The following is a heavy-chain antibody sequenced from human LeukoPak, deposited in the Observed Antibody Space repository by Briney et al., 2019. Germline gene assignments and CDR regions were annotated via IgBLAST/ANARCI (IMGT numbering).Heavy chain of an antibody. CDR1: GFTFTYYS. CDR2: ISTTTGAI. D-gene: IGHD3-10*01. CDR3: AGSGKPYGLDV. V-gene: IGHV3-48*02. Sequence: GGSLRLSCAASGFTFTYYSMSWVRQAPGKGLEWLSYISTTTGAIYYADSVKGRFTVSKDNARSSLYLQMNSLGDEDTAVYYCAGSGKPYGLDVWGQGTTVTVSS. J-gene: IGHJ6*02.